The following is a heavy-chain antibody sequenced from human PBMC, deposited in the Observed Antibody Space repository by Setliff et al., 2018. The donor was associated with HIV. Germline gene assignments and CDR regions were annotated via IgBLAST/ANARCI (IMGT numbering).Heavy chain of an antibody. J-gene: IGHJ5*02. CDR2: IYYSGST. D-gene: IGHD3-22*01. CDR1: GGSMSRYY. V-gene: IGHV4-59*01. Sequence: SETLSLTCTVSGGSMSRYYWSWIRQSPGKGLEWIGFIYYSGSTKYNPSLKSRVTISIDTSKNQFSLDLDPVSAADTAVYYCARGGTMMFDWFDPWGQGTLVTVSS. CDR3: ARGGTMMFDWFDP.